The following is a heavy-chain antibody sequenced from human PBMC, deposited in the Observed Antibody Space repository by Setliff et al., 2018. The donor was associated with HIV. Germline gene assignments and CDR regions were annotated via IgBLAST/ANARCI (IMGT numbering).Heavy chain of an antibody. V-gene: IGHV4-4*02. CDR1: GGSISSSNY. D-gene: IGHD6-19*01. J-gene: IGHJ4*02. Sequence: SETLSLTCAVSGGSISSSNYWIWIRQPPGKGLEWIGEINHSGSTAYNPSLKSRVTISLDTSKNQFSLKLSSVTAADTAVYYCARRRSSGWYHYFDYWGQGTLVTVSS. CDR2: INHSGST. CDR3: ARRRSSGWYHYFDY.